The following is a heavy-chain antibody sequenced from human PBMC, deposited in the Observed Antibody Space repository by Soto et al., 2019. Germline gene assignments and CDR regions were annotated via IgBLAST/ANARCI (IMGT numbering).Heavy chain of an antibody. J-gene: IGHJ6*02. Sequence: GGSLRLSCAASGFAFSSYAMRWVRLAPGKGLEWVSTISVSGDNTYYADSVRGRFTISRDDSKNTLYLQMNSLRAEDTALYYCAKTMRTTAYYYAMDVWGQGTTVTVSS. CDR3: AKTMRTTAYYYAMDV. V-gene: IGHV3-23*01. CDR1: GFAFSSYA. CDR2: ISVSGDNT. D-gene: IGHD2-21*01.